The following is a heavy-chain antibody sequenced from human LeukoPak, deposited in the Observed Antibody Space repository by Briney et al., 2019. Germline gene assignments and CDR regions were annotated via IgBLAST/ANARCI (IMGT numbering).Heavy chain of an antibody. Sequence: SQTLSLTCAISGDSVSSKSAAWNWIRQSPSRGLEWLGRTYCRSKWYQHYAISVKSRININPDTSKNQFSLQLNSVTAADTAVYYCARISTCSGGSCYFDYWGQGTLVTVSS. CDR1: GDSVSSKSAA. D-gene: IGHD2-15*01. V-gene: IGHV6-1*01. CDR3: ARISTCSGGSCYFDY. CDR2: TYCRSKWYQ. J-gene: IGHJ4*02.